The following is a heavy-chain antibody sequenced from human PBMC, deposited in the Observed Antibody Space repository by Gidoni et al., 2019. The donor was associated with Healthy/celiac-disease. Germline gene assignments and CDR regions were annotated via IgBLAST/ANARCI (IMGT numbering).Heavy chain of an antibody. CDR3: ARDQGYYYGMDV. V-gene: IGHV3-48*01. Sequence: EVQLVESGGGLVQPGGSLRLSCAASGFTFSSYSMNWVRQAPGKGLEWVSYISSSSSTRYYADSVKGRFTIYRDNAKNSLYLQMNSLRAEDTAVYYCARDQGYYYGMDVWGKGTTVTVSS. CDR2: ISSSSSTR. J-gene: IGHJ6*04. CDR1: GFTFSSYS.